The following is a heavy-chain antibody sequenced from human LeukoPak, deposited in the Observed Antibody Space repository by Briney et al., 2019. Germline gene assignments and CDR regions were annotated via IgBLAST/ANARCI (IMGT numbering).Heavy chain of an antibody. CDR2: INPSGGST. Sequence: ASVKVSCKASGYTFTSYYMHWVRQAPGQGLEWMGIINPSGGSTSYAQKFQGRVTMTRDMSTSTVYMELSSLRSEDTAVYYCARGQTYYDFWSGSYYFDYWGQGTLVTVSS. J-gene: IGHJ4*02. V-gene: IGHV1-46*01. D-gene: IGHD3-3*01. CDR1: GYTFTSYY. CDR3: ARGQTYYDFWSGSYYFDY.